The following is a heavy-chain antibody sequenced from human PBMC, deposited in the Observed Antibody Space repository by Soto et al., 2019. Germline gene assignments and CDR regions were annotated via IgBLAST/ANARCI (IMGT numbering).Heavy chain of an antibody. Sequence: QVQLQQWGAGLLKPSETLSLTCAVYGGSFSGYYWSWIRQPPGKGLEWIGEINHSGSTNYNPSLKSRVTISADTSKNQFSLKLSSVTAADTAVYYCARVDTAMGQIDYWGQGTLVTVSS. D-gene: IGHD5-18*01. J-gene: IGHJ4*02. V-gene: IGHV4-34*01. CDR2: INHSGST. CDR3: ARVDTAMGQIDY. CDR1: GGSFSGYY.